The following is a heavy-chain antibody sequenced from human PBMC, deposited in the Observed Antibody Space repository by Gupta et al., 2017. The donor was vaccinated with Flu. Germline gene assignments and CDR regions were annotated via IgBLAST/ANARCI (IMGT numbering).Heavy chain of an antibody. CDR3: VRDHSTTGRMGNYFDS. Sequence: YDMTWVRQHPGKVLEWVASISSSSSYISYADAVKGRFTISRDNDQKSGLLQMYSLRDDAKEVYYCVRDHSTTGRMGNYFDSCDQVTLVPVS. CDR2: ISSSSSYI. CDR1: YD. D-gene: IGHD1-26*01. V-gene: IGHV3-21*01. J-gene: IGHJ4*02.